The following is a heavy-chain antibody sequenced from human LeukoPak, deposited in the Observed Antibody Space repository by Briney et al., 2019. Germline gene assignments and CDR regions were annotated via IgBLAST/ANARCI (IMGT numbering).Heavy chain of an antibody. CDR1: SGSISSSY. V-gene: IGHV4-59*01. CDR2: ISYSGTT. Sequence: SDTLSLTCTVSSGSISSSYWAWIRQSPGKGLESIGYISYSGTTNYNPSFESRVTISVDTSKNQFSLKLRSVTAADTAVHYCATEGYASNWYPDWGQGILVTVSS. CDR3: ATEGYASNWYPD. J-gene: IGHJ4*02. D-gene: IGHD6-13*01.